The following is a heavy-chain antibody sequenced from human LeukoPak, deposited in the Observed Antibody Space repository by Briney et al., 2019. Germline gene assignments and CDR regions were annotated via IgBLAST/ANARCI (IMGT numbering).Heavy chain of an antibody. D-gene: IGHD3-3*01. CDR1: GYNFATHW. CDR3: ARQRRYDFWSGSGVWALDDAFDI. J-gene: IGHJ3*02. V-gene: IGHV5-51*01. CDR2: IYPGDSET. Sequence: RGESLKISCKGSGYNFATHWIGWVRQMPGKGLEWMGIIYPGDSETRYSPSFQGQVTISADKSISTAYLQWSSLKASDTAMYYCARQRRYDFWSGSGVWALDDAFDIWGQGTMVTVSS.